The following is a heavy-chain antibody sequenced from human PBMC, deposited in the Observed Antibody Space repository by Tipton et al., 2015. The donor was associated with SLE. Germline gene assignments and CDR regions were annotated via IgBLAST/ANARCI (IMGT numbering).Heavy chain of an antibody. J-gene: IGHJ3*02. CDR3: ARDGGSYDAFDI. CDR2: IYTSGST. V-gene: IGHV4-61*09. D-gene: IGHD3-10*01. Sequence: LRLSCTVSGGSISSGSYYWSWIRQPAGKGLEWIGYIYTSGSTNYDPSLKSRVTISVDTSKNQFSLKLSSVTAADTAVYYCARDGGSYDAFDIWGQGTMVTVSS. CDR1: GGSISSGSYY.